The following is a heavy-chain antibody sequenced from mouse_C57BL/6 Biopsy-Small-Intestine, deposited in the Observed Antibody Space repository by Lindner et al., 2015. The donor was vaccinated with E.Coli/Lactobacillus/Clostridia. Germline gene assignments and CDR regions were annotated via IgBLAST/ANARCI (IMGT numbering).Heavy chain of an antibody. CDR2: INPHTGDT. CDR3: ARYWADSSGYYIAFDM. D-gene: IGHD2-3*01. Sequence: SVKVSCKASGYTFTGNQMHWVRQAPGQGLEWMGWINPHTGDTSYAQQFLGRVTLTRDTSITTAYMELRGLRSDDTAVYYCARYWADSSGYYIAFDMWGQGTMVTVSS. CDR1: GYTFTGNQ. V-gene: IGHV1S29*02. J-gene: IGHJ3*02.